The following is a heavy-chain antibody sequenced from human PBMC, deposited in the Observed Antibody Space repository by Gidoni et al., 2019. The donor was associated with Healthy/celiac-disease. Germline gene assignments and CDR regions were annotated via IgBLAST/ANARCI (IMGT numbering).Heavy chain of an antibody. Sequence: QVQLVQSGAEVKKPGASVKVSCKASGYTFPSYYMHWVRQAPGQGLEWMGIINPSGGSTSYAQKFQGRVTMTRDTSTSTVYMELSSLRSEDTAVYYCARDIVLMVYANHYYYYGMDVWGQGTTVTVSS. V-gene: IGHV1-46*01. J-gene: IGHJ6*02. CDR3: ARDIVLMVYANHYYYYGMDV. D-gene: IGHD2-8*01. CDR2: INPSGGST. CDR1: GYTFPSYY.